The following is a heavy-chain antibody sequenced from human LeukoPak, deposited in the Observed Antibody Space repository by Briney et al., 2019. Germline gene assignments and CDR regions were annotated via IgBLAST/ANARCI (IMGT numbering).Heavy chain of an antibody. CDR3: ARHTDRAYYYYYMDV. CDR1: GFTFDDYG. V-gene: IGHV3-20*04. D-gene: IGHD4-17*01. J-gene: IGHJ6*03. Sequence: GGSLRLSCAASGFTFDDYGMSWVRQAPGKGLEWVSGINWNGGSTGYADSVKGRFTISRDNAKNSLYLQMNSLRAEDTALYYCARHTDRAYYYYYMDVWAKGPRSPSP. CDR2: INWNGGST.